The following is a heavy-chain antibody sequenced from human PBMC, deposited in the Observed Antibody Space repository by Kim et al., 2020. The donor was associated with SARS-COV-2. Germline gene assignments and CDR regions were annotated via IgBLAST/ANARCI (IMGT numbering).Heavy chain of an antibody. V-gene: IGHV4-59*01. CDR1: GGSISSYY. CDR3: ARGVTPYYFDY. D-gene: IGHD4-4*01. J-gene: IGHJ4*02. CDR2: IYYGGST. Sequence: SETLSLTCSVSGGSISSYYWSWIRQPPGKGLEWIGYIYYGGSTNYNPSLKSRVTISVDTSKNQFSLKLSSVTAADTAVYYCARGVTPYYFDYWDQGTLVTVSS.